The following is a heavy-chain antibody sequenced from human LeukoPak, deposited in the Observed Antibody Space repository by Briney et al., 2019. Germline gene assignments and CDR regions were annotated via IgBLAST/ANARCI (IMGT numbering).Heavy chain of an antibody. J-gene: IGHJ3*02. CDR3: AKDRGGAYYESSVDI. V-gene: IGHV3-30*18. CDR1: GFSFSNYG. CDR2: LSYDGNNK. Sequence: GGSLRLSCAASGFSFSNYGIHWVRHALGKGLERVVVLSYDGNNKYYADFVKGRYTICIDNSKNKLYRKMNSRRAEDTAVYYCAKDRGGAYYESSVDIWGQGTMVTVSS. D-gene: IGHD3-22*01.